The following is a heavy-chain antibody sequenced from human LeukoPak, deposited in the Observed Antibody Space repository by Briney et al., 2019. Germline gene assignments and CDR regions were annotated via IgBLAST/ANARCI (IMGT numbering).Heavy chain of an antibody. V-gene: IGHV3-30-3*01. D-gene: IGHD7-27*01. CDR2: VSYDGSNK. CDR1: GFTFSSYA. CDR3: ANIGDRRTGELYRIDY. J-gene: IGHJ4*02. Sequence: GGSLRLSCAASGFTFSSYAMHWVRQAPGKGLEWVAVVSYDGSNKYYADSVKGRFTISRDNSKNTLYLQMNSLRAEDAAVYYCANIGDRRTGELYRIDYWGQVALVTVSS.